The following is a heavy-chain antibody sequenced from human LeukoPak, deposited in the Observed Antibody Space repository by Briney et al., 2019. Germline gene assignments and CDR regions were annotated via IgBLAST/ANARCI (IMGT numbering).Heavy chain of an antibody. D-gene: IGHD2-2*01. CDR1: GGTFSSYA. V-gene: IGHV1-69*01. CDR2: IIPIFGTA. CDR3: ARGGGCCSTSCYRILYYFDY. J-gene: IGHJ4*02. Sequence: APVKVSCKASGGTFSSYAISWVRQAPGQGLEWMGGIIPIFGTANYAQKFQGRVTITADESTSTAYMELSSLRSEDTAVYYCARGGGCCSTSCYRILYYFDYWGQGTLVTVSS.